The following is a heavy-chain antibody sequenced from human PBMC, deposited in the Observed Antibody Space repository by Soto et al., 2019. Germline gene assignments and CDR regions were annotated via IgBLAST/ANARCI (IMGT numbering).Heavy chain of an antibody. Sequence: GGSLRLSCAASGFTVSSNYMSWVRQAPGKGLEWVSVIYSGGSTYYADSVKGRFTISRDNSKNTLYLQMNSLRAEDSAVYYCARDIAVAAYAFDIWGQGAMVTVSS. D-gene: IGHD6-19*01. CDR2: IYSGGST. CDR3: ARDIAVAAYAFDI. J-gene: IGHJ3*02. V-gene: IGHV3-53*01. CDR1: GFTVSSNY.